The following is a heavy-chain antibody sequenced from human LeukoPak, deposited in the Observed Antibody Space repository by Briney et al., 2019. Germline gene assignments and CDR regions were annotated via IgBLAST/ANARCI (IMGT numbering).Heavy chain of an antibody. CDR3: ARGNYYGMDV. J-gene: IGHJ6*02. D-gene: IGHD2/OR15-2a*01. CDR1: GFTFSSYS. CDR2: ISRDGTTT. Sequence: GGSLRLSCAASGFTFSSYSMNWVRQAPGKGLEWVSFISRDGTTTTYADSVKGRFTVSRDNAKNTLYLQMNSLRAEDTAVYYCARGNYYGMDVWGQGTTVTVSS. V-gene: IGHV3-74*03.